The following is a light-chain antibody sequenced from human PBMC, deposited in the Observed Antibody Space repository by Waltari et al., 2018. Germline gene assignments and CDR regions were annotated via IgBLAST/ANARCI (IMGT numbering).Light chain of an antibody. J-gene: IGKJ1*01. Sequence: EIVMTQSPAILSVSPGERATLSCRASQSVSNNLAWYQQKPGQAPRLLIYGASTRATGVPARFSGSGSGTEFPLTISSLQSEDFAVYYCQQCNDWPRTFGQGTKVEIK. CDR3: QQCNDWPRT. CDR2: GAS. V-gene: IGKV3D-15*01. CDR1: QSVSNN.